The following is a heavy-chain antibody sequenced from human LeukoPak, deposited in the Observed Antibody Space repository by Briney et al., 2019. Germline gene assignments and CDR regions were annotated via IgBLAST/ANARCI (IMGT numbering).Heavy chain of an antibody. CDR1: GFTVSSNY. CDR3: ARDYYDSSGYYYV. D-gene: IGHD3-22*01. Sequence: AGGSLRLSCAASGFTVSSNYMSWVCQAPGKGLEWVSVIYSGGSTYYADSVKGRFTISRDNSKNTLYLQMNSLRAEDTAVYHCARDYYDSSGYYYVWGQGTLVTVSS. CDR2: IYSGGST. J-gene: IGHJ4*02. V-gene: IGHV3-53*01.